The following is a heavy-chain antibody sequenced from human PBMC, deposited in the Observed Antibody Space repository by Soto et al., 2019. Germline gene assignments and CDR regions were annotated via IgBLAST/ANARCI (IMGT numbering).Heavy chain of an antibody. Sequence: PSQTLSLTCAVSGYSIGSGYYWAWIRQSPGKGLEWIGSIYHAGSVYYNPSLNGRVALSMDTSKNHFSLKLTSVTAADTAVYYCARTFDYYGMDVSAQGTTVPVSS. CDR2: IYHAGSV. CDR3: ARTFDYYGMDV. J-gene: IGHJ6*02. V-gene: IGHV4-38-2*01. CDR1: GYSIGSGYY.